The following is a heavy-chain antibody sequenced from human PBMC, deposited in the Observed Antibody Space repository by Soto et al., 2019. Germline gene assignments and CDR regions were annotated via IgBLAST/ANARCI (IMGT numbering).Heavy chain of an antibody. J-gene: IGHJ4*02. V-gene: IGHV5-10-1*01. D-gene: IGHD3-16*01. CDR3: ARLPVLSLVAVWGFDY. CDR1: GYIFTSYW. Sequence: GESLKISCRVSGYIFTSYWISWVRQMPGKGLEWMGRIDPTDSYTDYSPSFQGHVTISVDKSINTAYLQWSSLKASDSAMYYCARLPVLSLVAVWGFDYWGLGTLVTVYS. CDR2: IDPTDSYT.